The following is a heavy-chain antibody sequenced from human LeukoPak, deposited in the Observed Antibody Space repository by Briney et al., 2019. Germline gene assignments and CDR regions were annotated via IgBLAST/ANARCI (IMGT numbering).Heavy chain of an antibody. CDR3: ARERRSGSYYYFDY. J-gene: IGHJ4*02. Sequence: PSETLSLTCTVSGGSITSYYWSWIRQPPGKGLEWIGYVSYSGSTNYNPSLKSRVTISVDTSKNQFSLKLSSVTAADTAMYYCARERRSGSYYYFDYWGQGTLVTVSS. CDR2: VSYSGST. CDR1: GGSITSYY. D-gene: IGHD1-26*01. V-gene: IGHV4-59*01.